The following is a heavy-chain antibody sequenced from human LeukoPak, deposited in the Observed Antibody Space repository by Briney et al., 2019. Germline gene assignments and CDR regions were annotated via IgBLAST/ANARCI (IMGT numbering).Heavy chain of an antibody. V-gene: IGHV1-8*01. CDR1: GYTFTSYD. CDR2: MNPNSGDT. J-gene: IGHJ4*02. CDR3: ARDKDMAVPGY. D-gene: IGHD6-19*01. Sequence: ASVKVSCKASGYTFTSYDINWVRQATGQGLEWMGRMNPNSGDTGFAQKFQGRLTMTRSTSISTAYMELSGLRSEDTAVYYCARDKDMAVPGYWGQGTLVTVSS.